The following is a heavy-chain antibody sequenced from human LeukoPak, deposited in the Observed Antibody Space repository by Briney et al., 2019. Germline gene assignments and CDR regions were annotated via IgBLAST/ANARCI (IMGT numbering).Heavy chain of an antibody. J-gene: IGHJ6*04. Sequence: SQTLSLTCTVSGGSISSGNYYWSWIRQPPGKGLEWIGYIYYRGNTYYNPSLKSRVTLSVDTSKNQFSLKLTSVTAADTAVYYCARARSGELFYYYYEMEVWGKGTMVTVCS. V-gene: IGHV4-30-4*01. CDR3: ARARSGELFYYYYEMEV. D-gene: IGHD3-16*01. CDR2: IYYRGNT. CDR1: GGSISSGNYY.